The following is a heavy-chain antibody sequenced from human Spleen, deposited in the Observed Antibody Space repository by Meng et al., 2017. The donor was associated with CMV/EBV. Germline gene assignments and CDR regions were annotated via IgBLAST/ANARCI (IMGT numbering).Heavy chain of an antibody. CDR2: IYYSGST. Sequence: VSRGSVSRGRYYWSWIRQPPGKGLEWIAYIYYSGSTNYNPSLKSRVTTSIDTSKNQFSLKLSSVTAADTAVYYCARVDGSGTYFLDYWGQGILVTVSS. CDR1: RGSVSRGRYY. V-gene: IGHV4-61*01. D-gene: IGHD3-10*01. J-gene: IGHJ4*02. CDR3: ARVDGSGTYFLDY.